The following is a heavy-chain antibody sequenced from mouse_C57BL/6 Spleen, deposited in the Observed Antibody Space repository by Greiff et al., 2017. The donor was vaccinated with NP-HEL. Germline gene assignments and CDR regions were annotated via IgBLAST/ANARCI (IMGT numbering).Heavy chain of an antibody. Sequence: VQLQQPGAELVKPGASVKLSCKASGYTFTSYWMHWVKQRPGQGLEWIGMIHPNSGSTNYNEKFKSKATLTVDKSSSTAYMQLSSLTSEDSAVYYCARDGYYDYDRAFDYWGQGTTLTVSS. V-gene: IGHV1-64*01. CDR3: ARDGYYDYDRAFDY. CDR2: IHPNSGST. CDR1: GYTFTSYW. J-gene: IGHJ2*01. D-gene: IGHD2-4*01.